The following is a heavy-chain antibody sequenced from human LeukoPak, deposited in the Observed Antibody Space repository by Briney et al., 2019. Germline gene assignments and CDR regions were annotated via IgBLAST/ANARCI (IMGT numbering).Heavy chain of an antibody. CDR1: GFTFSSYW. Sequence: GGPLTLSCAASGFTFSSYWMQWLGRSPEGGLVWVSRINTDGSSTIYADSVKGRFTISRDNAKNTLYLQMNSLRAEDTAVYYSTRGYVGIDYWGQGTLVTVSS. D-gene: IGHD5-12*01. CDR2: INTDGSST. CDR3: TRGYVGIDY. J-gene: IGHJ4*02. V-gene: IGHV3-74*01.